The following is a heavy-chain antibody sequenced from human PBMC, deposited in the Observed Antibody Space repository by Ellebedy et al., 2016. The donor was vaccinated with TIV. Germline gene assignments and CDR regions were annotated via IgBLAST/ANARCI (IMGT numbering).Heavy chain of an antibody. J-gene: IGHJ5*02. Sequence: GESLKISCKGSGYSFTSYWISWVRQVPGKGLEWMGRIDPSGFYSNYSPSLEGHVTMSIDKSISTAYLQWSSLKASDTAMYYCARVRQSTGWFDPWGQGTLVTVSS. CDR1: GYSFTSYW. V-gene: IGHV5-10-1*01. CDR2: IDPSGFYS. D-gene: IGHD4-17*01. CDR3: ARVRQSTGWFDP.